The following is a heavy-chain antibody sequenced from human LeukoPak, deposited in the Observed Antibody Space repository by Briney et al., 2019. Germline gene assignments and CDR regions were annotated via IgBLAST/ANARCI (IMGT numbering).Heavy chain of an antibody. CDR3: AQTRIAVAGTYYFDY. Sequence: GGSLRLSCAASGFTFSSYEMNWVRQAPGKGLEWVSYISSSGSTIYYADSVKGRFTISRDNSKNTLYLQMNSLRAEDTAVYYCAQTRIAVAGTYYFDYWGQGTLVTVSS. V-gene: IGHV3-48*03. CDR1: GFTFSSYE. D-gene: IGHD6-19*01. J-gene: IGHJ4*02. CDR2: ISSSGSTI.